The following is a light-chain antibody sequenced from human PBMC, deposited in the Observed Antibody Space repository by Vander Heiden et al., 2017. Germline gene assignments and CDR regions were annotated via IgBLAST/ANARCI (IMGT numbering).Light chain of an antibody. CDR2: GAS. Sequence: IVMTQSPATLSVSPGARATLSSRASQSVSSNLAWYQQKPGQGPRLLIYGASTGATGIPARFSGSGSGTEFTLTISSLQSEDFAVYYCQQYNNWPLTFGGGTKVEIK. CDR3: QQYNNWPLT. V-gene: IGKV3-15*01. CDR1: QSVSSN. J-gene: IGKJ4*01.